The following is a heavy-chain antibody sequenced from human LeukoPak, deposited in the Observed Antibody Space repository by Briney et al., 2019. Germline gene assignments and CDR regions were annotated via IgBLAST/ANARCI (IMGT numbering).Heavy chain of an antibody. CDR2: IYYSGST. J-gene: IGHJ4*02. Sequence: PSETLSLTCTVSGGSISSSSYYWGWIRQPPGKGLEWIGSIYYSGSTYYNPSLKSRVTISVDTSKNQFSLKLSSVTAADTAVYYCARSGSYGRFDYWGQGTLVTVSS. CDR1: GGSISSSSYY. V-gene: IGHV4-39*07. D-gene: IGHD5-18*01. CDR3: ARSGSYGRFDY.